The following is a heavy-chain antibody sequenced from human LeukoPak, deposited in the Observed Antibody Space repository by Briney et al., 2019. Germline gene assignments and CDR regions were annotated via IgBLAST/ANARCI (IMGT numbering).Heavy chain of an antibody. CDR2: IYYSGST. V-gene: IGHV4-59*01. D-gene: IGHD3-10*01. CDR1: GGSISSYY. CDR3: ARVYTYGSGSRNWFDP. J-gene: IGHJ5*02. Sequence: PSETLSLTCTVSGGSISSYYWSWIRQPPGKGLEWIGYIYYSGSTNYNPSLKSRVTISVDTSKNQFSLKLSSVTAADTAVYYCARVYTYGSGSRNWFDPWGQGTLVTVSS.